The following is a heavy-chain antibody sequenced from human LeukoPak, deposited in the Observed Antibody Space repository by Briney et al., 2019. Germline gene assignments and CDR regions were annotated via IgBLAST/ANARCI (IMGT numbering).Heavy chain of an antibody. CDR2: IHHSGTT. CDR3: AGPDLVDYYFDY. J-gene: IGHJ4*02. CDR1: GGSFSGYY. V-gene: IGHV4-34*01. Sequence: SETLSLTCAVYGGSFSGYYWSWIRQAPGKGLEWIGEIHHSGTTNYNPSLKSRLTISIDTSRNQFSLKLNSVTAADTAIYYCAGPDLVDYYFDYWGQGTLVTVSA. D-gene: IGHD4/OR15-4a*01.